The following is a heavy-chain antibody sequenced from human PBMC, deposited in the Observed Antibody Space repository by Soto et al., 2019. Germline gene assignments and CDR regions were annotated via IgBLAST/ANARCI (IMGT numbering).Heavy chain of an antibody. CDR1: GGSFSGYY. J-gene: IGHJ5*02. Sequence: SETLSLTCAVYGGSFSGYYWSWIRQPPGKGLEWIGEINHSGSTNYNPSLKSRVTISVDTSKNQFSLKLSSVTAADTAVYYCARFTMVRGPRNWLDPWGQGTPVTVSS. CDR2: INHSGST. D-gene: IGHD3-10*01. CDR3: ARFTMVRGPRNWLDP. V-gene: IGHV4-34*01.